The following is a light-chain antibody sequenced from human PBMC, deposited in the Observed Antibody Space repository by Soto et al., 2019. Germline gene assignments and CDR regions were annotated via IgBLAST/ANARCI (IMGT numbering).Light chain of an antibody. CDR3: HSYDINLRLYV. CDR2: GNS. Sequence: QSVLTQPPSVSGAPGQRVTISCSGSTSNIGTSYDVYWYQHLPGTAPKLLIYGNSNRPSGVPDRFSGSKAGTSASLAITGLQAEDEADYYCHSYDINLRLYVFGTGTKVTVL. CDR1: TSNIGTSYD. V-gene: IGLV1-40*01. J-gene: IGLJ1*01.